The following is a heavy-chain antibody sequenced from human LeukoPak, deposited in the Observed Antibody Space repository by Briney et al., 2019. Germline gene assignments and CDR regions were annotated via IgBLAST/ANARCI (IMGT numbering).Heavy chain of an antibody. D-gene: IGHD2-15*01. J-gene: IGHJ5*02. CDR3: ATDRASWSFDP. Sequence: ASVKVSCKASGYTFTSYYMHWVRQAPGKGLEWMGGFDPEDGETIYAQKFQGRVTMTEDTSTDTAYMELSSLRSEDTAVYYCATDRASWSFDPWGQGTLVTVSS. CDR1: GYTFTSYY. CDR2: FDPEDGET. V-gene: IGHV1-24*01.